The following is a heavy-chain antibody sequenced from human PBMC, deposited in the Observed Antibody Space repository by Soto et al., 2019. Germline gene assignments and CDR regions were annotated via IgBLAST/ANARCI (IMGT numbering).Heavy chain of an antibody. CDR2: INHSGST. CDR3: ARGGVTGTPFRY. V-gene: IGHV4-34*01. D-gene: IGHD1-20*01. CDR1: GGSFSGYY. Sequence: SETLSLTCAVYGGSFSGYYWSWIRQPPGKGLEWIGEINHSGSTNYNPSLKSRVTISVDTSKNQFSLKLSSVTAADTAVYYCARGGVTGTPFRYWGQGTLVTVSS. J-gene: IGHJ4*02.